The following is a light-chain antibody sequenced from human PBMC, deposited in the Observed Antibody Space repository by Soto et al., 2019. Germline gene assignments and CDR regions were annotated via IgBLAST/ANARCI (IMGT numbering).Light chain of an antibody. CDR1: QSISSY. Sequence: IQITQSTYSLSTSVVDRVTITCRASQSISSYLNWYQQKTGKVPKRLISAASSLQSGVPSRFSGSGSGTEFTLTISSLQPEDFATYYCLQHTSYPLPFGGGTKVDIK. V-gene: IGKV1-17*01. J-gene: IGKJ4*01. CDR2: AAS. CDR3: LQHTSYPLP.